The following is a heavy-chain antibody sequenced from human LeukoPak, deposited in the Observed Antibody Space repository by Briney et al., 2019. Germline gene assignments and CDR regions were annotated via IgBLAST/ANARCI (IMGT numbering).Heavy chain of an antibody. CDR1: GGSISSHY. J-gene: IGHJ4*02. CDR3: AGLGGFWSGYYNDF. Sequence: SETLSLTCTVSGGSISSHYWSWIRQPPGKGLEWIGYIYYSGSTNYNPSLKSRVTISVDTSKTQFSLKLSSVTAADTAVYYCAGLGGFWSGYYNDFWGQGTLVTVSS. CDR2: IYYSGST. V-gene: IGHV4-59*11. D-gene: IGHD3-3*01.